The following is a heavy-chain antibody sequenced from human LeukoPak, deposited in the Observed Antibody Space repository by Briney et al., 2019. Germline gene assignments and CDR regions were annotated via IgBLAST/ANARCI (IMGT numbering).Heavy chain of an antibody. V-gene: IGHV1-69*06. D-gene: IGHD2-2*01. CDR1: GGTFSSYA. Sequence: GASVKVSCKASGGTFSSYAISWVRQAPGQGLEWMGGIIPIFGTANYAQKFQGRVTMTEGTSTDTAYMELSSLRSEDTAVYYCAAAAIGSYNWFDPWGQGTLVTVSS. CDR3: AAAAIGSYNWFDP. CDR2: IIPIFGTA. J-gene: IGHJ5*02.